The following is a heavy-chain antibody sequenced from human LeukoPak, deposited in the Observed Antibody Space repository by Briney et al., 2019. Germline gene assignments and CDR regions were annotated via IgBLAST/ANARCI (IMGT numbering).Heavy chain of an antibody. D-gene: IGHD6-13*01. Sequence: GGSLRLSCAASGFTFSSYAMSWVRQAPGKGLEWVSAISGSGGSTYYADSVKGRFTISRDNSKNTLYLQMNSLRAEDTAVYYCAKGLPGIAALRSYCDYWGQGTLVTVSS. J-gene: IGHJ4*02. V-gene: IGHV3-23*01. CDR3: AKGLPGIAALRSYCDY. CDR1: GFTFSSYA. CDR2: ISGSGGST.